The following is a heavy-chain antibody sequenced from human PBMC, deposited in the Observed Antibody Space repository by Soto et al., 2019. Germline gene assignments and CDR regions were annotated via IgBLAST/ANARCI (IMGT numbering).Heavy chain of an antibody. CDR1: GGSISSGGYY. D-gene: IGHD2-21*02. V-gene: IGHV4-31*03. Sequence: QVQLQESGPGLVKPSQTLSLTCTVSGGSISSGGYYWSWIRQHPGKGLEWIGYIYYSGSTYYNPSLKSRVTISVDTSKNQFSLKLSSVTAADTAVYYCARSRPRAYCGGDCYSKDGWYFDLWGRGTLVTDSS. CDR3: ARSRPRAYCGGDCYSKDGWYFDL. CDR2: IYYSGST. J-gene: IGHJ2*01.